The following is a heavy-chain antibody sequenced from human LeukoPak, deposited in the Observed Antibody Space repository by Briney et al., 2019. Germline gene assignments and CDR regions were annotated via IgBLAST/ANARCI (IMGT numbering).Heavy chain of an antibody. CDR2: ISSSGTTF. V-gene: IGHV3-11*01. CDR3: ARDIGSGYYYYYYGMDV. CDR1: GFTFSDYY. J-gene: IGHJ6*02. D-gene: IGHD5-12*01. Sequence: GGSLRLSCAASGFTFSDYYMSWIRQAPGKGLEWVSYISSSGTTFHDADSVKGRFTISRDNAKNSLSLQMNSLRAEDTAVYYCARDIGSGYYYYYYGMDVWGQGTTVTVSS.